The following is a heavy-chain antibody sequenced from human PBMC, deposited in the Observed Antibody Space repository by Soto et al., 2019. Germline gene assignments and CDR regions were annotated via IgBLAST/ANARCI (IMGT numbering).Heavy chain of an antibody. V-gene: IGHV3-7*01. CDR2: IKQDGSEK. Sequence: HPGGSLRLSCAASGFIFSNYWMSWVRQAPGKGLEWVANIKQDGSEKYYVDSVKGRFTISRDNAKNSLYLQMNSLRAEDTAVYYCARGPAFDYWGQGTLVTVSS. J-gene: IGHJ4*02. CDR3: ARGPAFDY. CDR1: GFIFSNYW.